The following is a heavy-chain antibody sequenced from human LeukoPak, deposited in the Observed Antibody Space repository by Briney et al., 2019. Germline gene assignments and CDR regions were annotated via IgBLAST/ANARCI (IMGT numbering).Heavy chain of an antibody. Sequence: GGSLRLSCAASGFTVSSNYMSWVRQAPGKGLEWVSVIYSGGSTYYADSVKGRFTISRDNSKNTLYLQMNSLRAEDTAVYYCAREPIPSYYGSGSAYYFDYWGQGTLVTVSS. CDR3: AREPIPSYYGSGSAYYFDY. D-gene: IGHD3-10*01. V-gene: IGHV3-53*01. J-gene: IGHJ4*02. CDR1: GFTVSSNY. CDR2: IYSGGST.